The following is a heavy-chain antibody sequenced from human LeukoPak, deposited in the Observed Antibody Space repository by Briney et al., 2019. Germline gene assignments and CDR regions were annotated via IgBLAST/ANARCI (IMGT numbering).Heavy chain of an antibody. Sequence: PGGSLRLSCVASGFMFSNFAMHWVRQAPGKGLEWVAFTQTDGGNQFYADSVKGRFTVSRDNAKNSLYLQMNSLRAEDTALYYCARDGLVDTPMGAGYWGQGTLVTVSS. CDR3: ARDGLVDTPMGAGY. V-gene: IGHV3-30*02. CDR2: TQTDGGNQ. D-gene: IGHD5-18*01. J-gene: IGHJ4*02. CDR1: GFMFSNFA.